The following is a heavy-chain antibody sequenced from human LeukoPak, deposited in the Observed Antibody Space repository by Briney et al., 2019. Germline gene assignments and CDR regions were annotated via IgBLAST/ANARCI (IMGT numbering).Heavy chain of an antibody. CDR3: ARDVSGTGGKDY. J-gene: IGHJ4*02. CDR2: IEQDGSQK. V-gene: IGHV3-7*01. D-gene: IGHD1-1*01. Sequence: PGGSLRLSCAASGFTFGSYEMNWVRQAPGKGLEWVANIEQDGSQKYYVDSVKGRFTISRDNAKNSLYLQMNSLRAEDTAVYYCARDVSGTGGKDYWGQGTLVTVSS. CDR1: GFTFGSYE.